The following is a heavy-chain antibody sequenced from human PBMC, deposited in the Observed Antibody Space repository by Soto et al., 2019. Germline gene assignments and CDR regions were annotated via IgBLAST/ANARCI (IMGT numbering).Heavy chain of an antibody. CDR2: INHSGST. J-gene: IGHJ4*02. Sequence: PSGTLSLTCAVYGGCFRGYYWSGIRQPPGKGLEWIGEINHSGSTNYNPSLKSRVTISVDTSKNQFSLKLSSVTAADTAVYYCARGGILMIQPNSSGYNIYFDYWGQGTLVTVSS. D-gene: IGHD3-22*01. CDR1: GGCFRGYY. V-gene: IGHV4-34*01. CDR3: ARGGILMIQPNSSGYNIYFDY.